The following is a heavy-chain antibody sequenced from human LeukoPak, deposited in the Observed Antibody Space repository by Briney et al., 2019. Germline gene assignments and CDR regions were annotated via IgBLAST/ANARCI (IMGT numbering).Heavy chain of an antibody. CDR2: IYYSGTT. J-gene: IGHJ4*02. Sequence: SETLSLTCTVSGASIITTHYHWGWIRQPPGKGLEWIGSIYYSGTTYYNPSLKSRLTISVDTSRNHFSLSLSSVTAADTAIYYCAREIASSVEFCGQGSLVTVSS. V-gene: IGHV4-39*02. CDR3: AREIASSVEF. CDR1: GASIITTHYH. D-gene: IGHD6-6*01.